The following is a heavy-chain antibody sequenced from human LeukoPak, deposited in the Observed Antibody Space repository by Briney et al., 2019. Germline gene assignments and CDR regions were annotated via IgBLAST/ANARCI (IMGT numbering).Heavy chain of an antibody. Sequence: GRSLRLSCAVSGFIFGDFAMHWVRQAPGEGLEWVSGISWNSGSIGYADSVKGRFTISRDNAKNSLYLQMNSLRAEDTALYYCAKGATMVRGVIKTTIFDYWGQGTLVTVSS. V-gene: IGHV3-9*01. CDR1: GFIFGDFA. CDR3: AKGATMVRGVIKTTIFDY. CDR2: ISWNSGSI. J-gene: IGHJ4*02. D-gene: IGHD3-10*01.